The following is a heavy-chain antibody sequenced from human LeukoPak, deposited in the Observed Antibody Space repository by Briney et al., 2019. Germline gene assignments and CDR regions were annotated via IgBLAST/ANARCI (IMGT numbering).Heavy chain of an antibody. CDR3: AKRLSFGVAIGDFDY. Sequence: GGSLRLSCAASGFTFSNYAMSWVRQAPGKGLEWVSAVSGSGDSTYYADSVKGRFTISRDSSMETLYLQMNSLRAEDTATYFCAKRLSFGVAIGDFDYWGQRTLVTVSS. V-gene: IGHV3-23*01. CDR2: VSGSGDST. D-gene: IGHD3-3*01. CDR1: GFTFSNYA. J-gene: IGHJ4*02.